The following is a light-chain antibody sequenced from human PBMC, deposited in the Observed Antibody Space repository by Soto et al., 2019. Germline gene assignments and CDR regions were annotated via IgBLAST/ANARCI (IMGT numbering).Light chain of an antibody. CDR2: QAS. V-gene: IGKV1-5*03. CDR1: QSISSW. Sequence: DIQMTQSPSRLSASVGDRVILTCRASQSISSWLAWYQQKPGRAPKLLIYQASSLESEVPSRFSGSGSGTEFTLIISSLQPDDFATYYCQPDSAYPWTFGQGTKVEIK. CDR3: QPDSAYPWT. J-gene: IGKJ1*01.